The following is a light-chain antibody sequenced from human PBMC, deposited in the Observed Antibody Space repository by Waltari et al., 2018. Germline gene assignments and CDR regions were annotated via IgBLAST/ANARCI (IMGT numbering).Light chain of an antibody. CDR3: CSYAGSNTLM. J-gene: IGLJ3*02. V-gene: IGLV2-23*02. Sequence: QSALTQTASVSGSHGQSITISCTGTRSDIGSYNFVSCYQYHPGKAPKLIIYEVSRRPLGVSSRFSGSKSGDTASLTVSWLQAEDEADYYCCSYAGSNTLMFGGGTKLTVL. CDR1: RSDIGSYNF. CDR2: EVS.